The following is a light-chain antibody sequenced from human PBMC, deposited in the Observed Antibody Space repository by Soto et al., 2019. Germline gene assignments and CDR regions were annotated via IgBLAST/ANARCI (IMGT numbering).Light chain of an antibody. CDR1: SSDVGGYNY. J-gene: IGLJ1*01. V-gene: IGLV2-14*01. Sequence: QSVLTQPASVSGSPGQSITISRTGTSSDVGGYNYVSWYQQHPGKATKLMIYDVSNRPSGVSNRFSGSKSGNTASLTISGLQAEDEADYYCSSYTSSSTLYVFGTGTKVTVL. CDR2: DVS. CDR3: SSYTSSSTLYV.